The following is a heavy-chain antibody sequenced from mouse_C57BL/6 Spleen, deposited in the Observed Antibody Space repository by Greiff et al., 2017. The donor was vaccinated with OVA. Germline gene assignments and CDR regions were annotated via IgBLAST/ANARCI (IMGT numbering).Heavy chain of an antibody. V-gene: IGHV6-6*01. D-gene: IGHD4-1*01. J-gene: IGHJ1*03. CDR3: TELGRYFDV. Sequence: EVKLMESGGGLVQPGGSMKLSCAASGFTFSDAWMDWVRQSPEKGLEWVADIRNKANNHATYYAESVKGRFTISRDDSKSSVYLQMNSLRAEDTGIYYCTELGRYFDVWGTGTTVTVSS. CDR1: GFTFSDAW. CDR2: IRNKANNHAT.